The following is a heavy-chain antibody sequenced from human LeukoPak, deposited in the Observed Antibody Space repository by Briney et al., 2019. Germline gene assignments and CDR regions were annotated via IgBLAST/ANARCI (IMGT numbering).Heavy chain of an antibody. D-gene: IGHD3-9*01. CDR1: GSSISSYY. J-gene: IGHJ4*02. CDR3: ARLASDYDILTGLIMYYFDY. V-gene: IGHV4-4*07. Sequence: SETLSLTCTVSGSSISSYYWSWIRQPAGKGLEWIGRIYSSGSTNYSPSLKSRVTISVDTSKNQFSLKLNSVTAADTAVYYCARLASDYDILTGLIMYYFDYWGQGTLVTVSS. CDR2: IYSSGST.